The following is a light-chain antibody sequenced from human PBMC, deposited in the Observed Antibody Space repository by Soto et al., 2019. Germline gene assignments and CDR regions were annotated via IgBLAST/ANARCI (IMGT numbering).Light chain of an antibody. Sequence: AIQMTQSPSSLSASVGDRVTITCRASQGIRNDLGWYQQKPGNAPKVLIYAASALQSGVPSRFSGSGSGTDFTLTITSLQPEDFATYYCMQDYTYPRTFGQGTKVEIK. CDR1: QGIRND. CDR2: AAS. J-gene: IGKJ1*01. CDR3: MQDYTYPRT. V-gene: IGKV1-6*01.